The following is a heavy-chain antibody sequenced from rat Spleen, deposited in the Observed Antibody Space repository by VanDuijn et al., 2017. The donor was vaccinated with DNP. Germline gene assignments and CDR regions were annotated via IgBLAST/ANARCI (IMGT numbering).Heavy chain of an antibody. CDR1: GFSLTSDH. CDR2: IWNTGGT. J-gene: IGHJ4*01. Sequence: QVQLKESGPGLGQPSQTLSLTCIVTGFSLTSDHVHWFRQPPGKGLEWLGVIWNTGGTRYNSVFQSRLSIGKDTSKSRVFLKMNSLQAEDTATYYCARETIFSYAMDTWGQGTSVTVSP. D-gene: IGHD1-11*01. V-gene: IGHV2-41*01. CDR3: ARETIFSYAMDT.